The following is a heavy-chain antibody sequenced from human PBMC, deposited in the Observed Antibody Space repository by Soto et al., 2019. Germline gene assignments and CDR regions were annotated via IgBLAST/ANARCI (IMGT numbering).Heavy chain of an antibody. Sequence: SVKVSCKASGGTFSSYAISWVRQAPGQGLEWMGGIIPIFGTANYAQKFQGRVTITADKSTSAAYMELSSLRSEDTAVYYCARDKKLYSSSWYLGLNYYYYGMDVWGQGTTVTVSS. CDR1: GGTFSSYA. V-gene: IGHV1-69*06. CDR2: IIPIFGTA. CDR3: ARDKKLYSSSWYLGLNYYYYGMDV. D-gene: IGHD6-13*01. J-gene: IGHJ6*02.